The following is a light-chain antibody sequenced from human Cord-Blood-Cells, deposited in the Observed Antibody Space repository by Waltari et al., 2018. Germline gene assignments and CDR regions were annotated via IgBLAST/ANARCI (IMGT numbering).Light chain of an antibody. CDR1: QGISSY. J-gene: IGKJ1*01. CDR2: AAS. CDR3: QQYYSYPRT. Sequence: ATRLTQSTSSFVASTGARVTITCRASQGISSYLAWYQQKPGKAPKLLIYAASTLQSGVPSRFSGSGSGTDFTLTISCLQSEDFATYYCQQYYSYPRTFGQGTKVEIK. V-gene: IGKV1-8*01.